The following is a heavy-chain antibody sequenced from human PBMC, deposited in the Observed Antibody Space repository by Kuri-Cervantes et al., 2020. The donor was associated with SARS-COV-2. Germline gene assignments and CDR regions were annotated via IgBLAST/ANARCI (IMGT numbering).Heavy chain of an antibody. CDR2: INPILGTT. V-gene: IGHV1-69*05. D-gene: IGHD6-13*01. Sequence: SVKVSCKASGGTFSSYAISWVRQAPGQGPEWMGEINPILGTTNYAQKFQGRVTITTDDSTTTAYMDLSGLRSDDTAVYYCARDRAPVSAAGPTYFDYWSQGTLVTVSS. J-gene: IGHJ4*02. CDR3: ARDRAPVSAAGPTYFDY. CDR1: GGTFSSYA.